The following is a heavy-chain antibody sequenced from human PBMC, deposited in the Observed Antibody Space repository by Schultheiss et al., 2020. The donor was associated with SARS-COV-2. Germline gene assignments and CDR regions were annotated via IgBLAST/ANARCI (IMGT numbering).Heavy chain of an antibody. CDR2: ISSSSSYI. J-gene: IGHJ6*03. V-gene: IGHV3-21*01. D-gene: IGHD2-15*01. Sequence: GGSLRLSCAASGFTFSSYSMNWVRQAPGKGLEWVSSISSSSSYIYYADSVKGRFTISRDNAKNSLYLQMNSLRDEDTAVYYCSSDPYCSGGSCYPYYYMDVWGKGTTVTVYS. CDR1: GFTFSSYS. CDR3: SSDPYCSGGSCYPYYYMDV.